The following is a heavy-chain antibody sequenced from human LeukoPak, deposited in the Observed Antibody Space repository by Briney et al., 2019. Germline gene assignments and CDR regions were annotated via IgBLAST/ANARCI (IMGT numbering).Heavy chain of an antibody. CDR3: ARGGRWLPDY. Sequence: GGSMRLSCAASGFTFDDYGMSWVRQAPGKGLEWVSGINWNGGSTGYADSVKGRFTISRDNAKNSLYLQMNSLRAEDTAVYYCARGGRWLPDYWGQGTLVTVSS. V-gene: IGHV3-20*04. J-gene: IGHJ4*02. CDR2: INWNGGST. D-gene: IGHD5-24*01. CDR1: GFTFDDYG.